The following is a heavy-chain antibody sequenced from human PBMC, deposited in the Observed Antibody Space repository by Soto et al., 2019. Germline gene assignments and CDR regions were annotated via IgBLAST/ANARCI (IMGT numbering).Heavy chain of an antibody. CDR2: ISNDGTNK. V-gene: IGHV3-30*18. J-gene: IGHJ6*02. CDR1: GFTFRSYG. Sequence: QVQLVESGGGVVQPGRSLRLSCAASGFTFRSYGMHWVRQAPGKGLEWLAVISNDGTNKYLADSVKGRLTLSRDNSRNTLSLEINNLRPEDTAVYYCGKDTLDCSGGDCPLYYYYSMDVWGQGTTVTVSS. D-gene: IGHD2-15*01. CDR3: GKDTLDCSGGDCPLYYYYSMDV.